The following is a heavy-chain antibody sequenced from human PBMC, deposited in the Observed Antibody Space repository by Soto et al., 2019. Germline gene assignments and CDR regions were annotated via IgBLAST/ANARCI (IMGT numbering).Heavy chain of an antibody. CDR3: AGVLNKEVGLDY. V-gene: IGHV4-59*01. D-gene: IGHD3-16*01. Sequence: PSETLSLTCTVSGGSISSYYWSWIRQPPGKGLEWIGYIYYSGSTNYNPSLKSRVTISVDTSKNQFSLKLSSVTAADTAVYYCAGVLNKEVGLDYWGQGTLVTVSS. CDR1: GGSISSYY. CDR2: IYYSGST. J-gene: IGHJ4*02.